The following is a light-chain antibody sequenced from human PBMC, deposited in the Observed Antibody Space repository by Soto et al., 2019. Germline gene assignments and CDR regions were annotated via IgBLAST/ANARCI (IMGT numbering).Light chain of an antibody. J-gene: IGLJ1*01. V-gene: IGLV1-36*01. Sequence: QSVLTQPPSVSEAPRQRVTISCSGSSSNIGNNAVNWYQQLPGKAPKLLIYYDDLLPSGVSDRFSGSKSGTSASLAISGLQSEDEADYCCAAWDDSLNGYVFGTGTKVTVL. CDR1: SSNIGNNA. CDR3: AAWDDSLNGYV. CDR2: YDD.